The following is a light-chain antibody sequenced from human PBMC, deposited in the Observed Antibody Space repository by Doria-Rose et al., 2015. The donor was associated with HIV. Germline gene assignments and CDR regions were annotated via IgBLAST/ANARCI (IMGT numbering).Light chain of an antibody. CDR3: HQYGTSWT. CDR2: DGS. Sequence: LTQFPGTLSLSPGERATLSCRASQSFSSTYLAWYQQNPGQAHSLLIYDGSTRATGIPDRFSASGSGTDFTLTINRLEPEDFALYYCHQYGTSWTFGQGTKVEI. V-gene: IGKV3-20*01. CDR1: QSFSSTY. J-gene: IGKJ1*01.